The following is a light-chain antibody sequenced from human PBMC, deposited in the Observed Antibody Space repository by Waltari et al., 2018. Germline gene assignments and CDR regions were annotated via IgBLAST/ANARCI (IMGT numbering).Light chain of an antibody. Sequence: DIQMTQSPSSLSASVCDRVTITCRASQSISNWLDWYQQKPGKAPILLIYKASILKSGVPSRFSGSGSETPLTITISSLQPGAFETYYCQQYNTYSSFGQGTKLEIK. CDR2: KAS. J-gene: IGKJ2*01. V-gene: IGKV1-5*03. CDR1: QSISNW. CDR3: QQYNTYSS.